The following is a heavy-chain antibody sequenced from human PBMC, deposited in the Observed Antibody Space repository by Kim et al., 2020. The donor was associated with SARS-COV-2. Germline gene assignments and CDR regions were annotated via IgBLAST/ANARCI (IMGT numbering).Heavy chain of an antibody. V-gene: IGHV3-21*01. Sequence: GGSLRLSCAASGFTFSSYSMNWVRQAPGKGLEWVSSISSSSSYIYYADSVKGRFTISRDNAKNSLYLQMNSLRAEDTAVYYCARPKLAAGTGGFDPWGQGTLVTVSS. D-gene: IGHD6-13*01. CDR2: ISSSSSYI. J-gene: IGHJ5*02. CDR1: GFTFSSYS. CDR3: ARPKLAAGTGGFDP.